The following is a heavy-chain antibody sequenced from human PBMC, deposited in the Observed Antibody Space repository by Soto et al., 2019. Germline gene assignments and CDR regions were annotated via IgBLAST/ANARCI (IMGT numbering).Heavy chain of an antibody. D-gene: IGHD6-13*01. CDR2: IIPIFGTA. J-gene: IGHJ4*02. CDR3: ARGALGQQLDNY. CDR1: GGTFSSYA. Sequence: SVKVSCKASGGTFSSYAISWVRQAPGQGLEWVGGIIPIFGTANYAQKFQGRVTITADESTSTAYMELSSLRSEDTAVYYCARGALGQQLDNYWGQGTLVTVSS. V-gene: IGHV1-69*13.